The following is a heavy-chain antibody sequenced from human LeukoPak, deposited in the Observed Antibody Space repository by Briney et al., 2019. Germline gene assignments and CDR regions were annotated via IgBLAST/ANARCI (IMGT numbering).Heavy chain of an antibody. CDR3: AKDKRGGPYGVDY. J-gene: IGHJ4*02. CDR2: ISGGGGST. CDR1: GFAFSSYA. D-gene: IGHD2-8*01. V-gene: IGHV3-23*01. Sequence: PGGSLRLSSAASGFAFSSYAMSWVRQTPGKGLEWVSAISGGGGSTYYADSVKGRFTISRDNSKNTLYLQMNSLRAEDTAVYYCAKDKRGGPYGVDYWGQGTLVTVSS.